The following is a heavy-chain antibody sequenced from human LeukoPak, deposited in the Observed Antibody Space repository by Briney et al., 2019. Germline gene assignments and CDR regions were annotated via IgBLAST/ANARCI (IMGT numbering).Heavy chain of an antibody. J-gene: IGHJ6*02. V-gene: IGHV3-23*01. D-gene: IGHD6-13*01. Sequence: PGGSLRLSCAASGFTFSSYAISWVRQAPGKGLEWVSAISGSGGSTYYADSVKGRFTISRDNSKNTLYLQMNSLRGEDTAVYYCARGPWSAAGYNGMDVWGQGTTVTVSS. CDR2: ISGSGGST. CDR1: GFTFSSYA. CDR3: ARGPWSAAGYNGMDV.